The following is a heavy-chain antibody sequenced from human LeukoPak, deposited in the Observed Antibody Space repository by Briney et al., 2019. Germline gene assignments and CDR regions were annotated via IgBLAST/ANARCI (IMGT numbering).Heavy chain of an antibody. CDR2: ISGSGGST. Sequence: GGSLRLSCAASGFTFSSYAMSWVRQAPGKGLEWVSAISGSGGSTYYADSVKGRFTISRDNSKNTLYLQMNSLRAEDTAVYYCAKSEEYCSGGSCYPDAFDIWGQGTMVTVSS. D-gene: IGHD2-15*01. CDR3: AKSEEYCSGGSCYPDAFDI. J-gene: IGHJ3*02. CDR1: GFTFSSYA. V-gene: IGHV3-23*01.